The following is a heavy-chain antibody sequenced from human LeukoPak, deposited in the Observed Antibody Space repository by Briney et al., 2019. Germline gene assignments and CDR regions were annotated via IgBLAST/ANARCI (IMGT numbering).Heavy chain of an antibody. Sequence: ASVKVSCKASGYTFTSYGISWVRQAPGQGLEWMGWVSAYNGNTNYAQKLQGRVTMTTDTSTSTAYMELRSLRSDDTAVYYCARAGGSGSGDYGNLDYWGQGTLVTVSS. CDR3: ARAGGSGSGDYGNLDY. CDR2: VSAYNGNT. V-gene: IGHV1-18*01. J-gene: IGHJ4*02. CDR1: GYTFTSYG. D-gene: IGHD4-17*01.